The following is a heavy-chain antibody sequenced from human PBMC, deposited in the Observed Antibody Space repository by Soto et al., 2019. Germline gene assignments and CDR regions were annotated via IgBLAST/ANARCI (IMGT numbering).Heavy chain of an antibody. CDR3: ARGKYSGFDI. V-gene: IGHV6-1*01. CDR1: GDSVSSNSVA. Sequence: SQTLSLSCAISGDSVSSNSVAWNWIRQSPSRGLEWLGRTYRRSISYNEDVQSVKSRITINPDTSKNQFSLQLNSVTAEDTAIYFYARGKYSGFDISGQGTMVTVSS. J-gene: IGHJ3*02. CDR2: TYRRSISYN. D-gene: IGHD1-26*01.